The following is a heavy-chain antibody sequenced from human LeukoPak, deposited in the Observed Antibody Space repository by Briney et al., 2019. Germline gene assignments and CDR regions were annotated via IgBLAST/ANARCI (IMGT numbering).Heavy chain of an antibody. CDR3: ATDLWRSALGY. J-gene: IGHJ4*02. CDR1: GGSFSGYY. CDR2: INHSGST. V-gene: IGHV4-34*01. Sequence: PSETLSLTCAVYGGSFSGYYWSWIHQPPGKGLEWIGEINHSGSTNYNPSLKSRVTISVDTSKNQFSLKLSSVTAADTAVYYCATDLWRSALGYWGQGTLVTVSS. D-gene: IGHD3-10*01.